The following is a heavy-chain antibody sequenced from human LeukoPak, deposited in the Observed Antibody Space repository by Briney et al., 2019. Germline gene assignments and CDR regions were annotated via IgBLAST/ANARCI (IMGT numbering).Heavy chain of an antibody. Sequence: PGGSLRLSCAASGFTFSSYWMNWVRHAPGKGLEWVAGISGTGGSTHYADSVKGRFTISRDNSKNTVYLQMRNLRVEHTAVYYCAKVVAGNIDYYFDYWGQGILVAVSS. CDR3: AKVVAGNIDYYFDY. D-gene: IGHD2/OR15-2a*01. CDR2: ISGTGGST. CDR1: GFTFSSYW. J-gene: IGHJ4*02. V-gene: IGHV3-23*01.